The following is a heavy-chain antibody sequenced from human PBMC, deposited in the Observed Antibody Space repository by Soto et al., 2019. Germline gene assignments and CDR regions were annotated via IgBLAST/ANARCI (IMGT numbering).Heavy chain of an antibody. Sequence: GQGLEWMGWISAYNGNTNYAQKLQGRVTMTTDTSTSTAYMDLRSLRSDDTSMYYCSRDRRRSTETLHIHVLGPGTPVPVS. V-gene: IGHV1-18*01. CDR2: ISAYNGNT. J-gene: IGHJ6*01. CDR3: SRDRRRSTETLHIHV. D-gene: IGHD2-21*01.